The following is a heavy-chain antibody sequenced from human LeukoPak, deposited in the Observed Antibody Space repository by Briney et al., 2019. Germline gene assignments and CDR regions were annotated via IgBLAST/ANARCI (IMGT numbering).Heavy chain of an antibody. CDR3: VKSGGYGLIDY. V-gene: IGHV4-59*04. D-gene: IGHD1-26*01. CDR1: GDSISSYY. Sequence: SETLSLTCTVSGDSISSYYWSWIRQPPGKGLEWIGNIYYTGSTYYNASLQSRVTISIDTSKNQFSLRLNSVTAADTAMYYCVKSGGYGLIDYWGQGTLVTVSS. J-gene: IGHJ4*02. CDR2: IYYTGST.